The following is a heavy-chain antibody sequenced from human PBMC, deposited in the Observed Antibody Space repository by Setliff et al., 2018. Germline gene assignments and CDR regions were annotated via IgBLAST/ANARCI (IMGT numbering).Heavy chain of an antibody. V-gene: IGHV1-69-2*01. CDR1: GYTFTGYY. J-gene: IGHJ4*02. CDR3: ATMAMNGSGY. CDR2: VDPEDGET. D-gene: IGHD3-10*01. Sequence: ASVKVSCKASGYTFTGYYMHWVQQAPGKGLEWMGLVDPEDGETIYAEKFQGRVTITADTSTDTAYMELSSLRSEDTAAYYCATMAMNGSGYWGQGTLVTVSS.